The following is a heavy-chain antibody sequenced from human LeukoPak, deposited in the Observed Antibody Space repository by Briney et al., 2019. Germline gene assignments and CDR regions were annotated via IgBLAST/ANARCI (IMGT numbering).Heavy chain of an antibody. CDR2: ISGSGGST. D-gene: IGHD2-2*01. Sequence: GGSLRLSCAASGFTFSSYAMSWVRQAPGKGLEWVSAISGSGGSTYYADSVKGRFTISRDNAKNSLYLQMNSLRAEDTAVYYCARVPAALAVYFDYWGRGTLVTVSS. J-gene: IGHJ4*02. V-gene: IGHV3-23*01. CDR1: GFTFSSYA. CDR3: ARVPAALAVYFDY.